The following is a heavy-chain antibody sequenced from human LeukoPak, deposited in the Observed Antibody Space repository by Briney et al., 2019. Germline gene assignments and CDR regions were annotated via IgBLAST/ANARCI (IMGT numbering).Heavy chain of an antibody. CDR1: GGSISSYY. Sequence: SETLSLTCIVSGGSISSYYWSWIRQPPGKGLEWIGYIYNSGNTNYNPSLKSRVTISVDTSKNQFSLKLSSVTAADTAVYYCARGPEVITLVGGWFDPWGQGTLVTVSS. V-gene: IGHV4-59*12. CDR2: IYNSGNT. J-gene: IGHJ5*02. CDR3: ARGPEVITLVGGWFDP. D-gene: IGHD3-22*01.